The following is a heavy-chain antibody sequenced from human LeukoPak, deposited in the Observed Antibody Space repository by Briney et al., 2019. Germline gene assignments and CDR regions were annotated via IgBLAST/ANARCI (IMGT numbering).Heavy chain of an antibody. CDR2: IIPLFGTA. CDR3: ASPRYGSGSAAHWFDP. Sequence: SVKVSCKASGGTFSSYAISWVRHAPGQGLEWMGGIIPLFGTANYAQKFQGRVTITTDESTSTAYMELSSLRSEDTAVYYCASPRYGSGSAAHWFDPWGQGTLVTVSS. D-gene: IGHD3-10*01. J-gene: IGHJ5*02. V-gene: IGHV1-69*05. CDR1: GGTFSSYA.